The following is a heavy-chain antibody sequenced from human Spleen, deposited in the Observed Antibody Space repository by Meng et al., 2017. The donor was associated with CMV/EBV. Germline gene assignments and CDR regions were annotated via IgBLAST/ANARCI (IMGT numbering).Heavy chain of an antibody. CDR2: INTNTGNP. J-gene: IGHJ4*02. V-gene: IGHV7-4-1*02. D-gene: IGHD3-22*01. CDR1: YTFSTYA. CDR3: ARGVYHDRSGYYLRTIDY. Sequence: YTFSTYAMNWVRQAPGQGLEWMGWINTNTGNPIYAQGFTGRFVFSLETSASTAHLEISSLKAEDTAVYYCARGVYHDRSGYYLRTIDYWGQGTLVTVSS.